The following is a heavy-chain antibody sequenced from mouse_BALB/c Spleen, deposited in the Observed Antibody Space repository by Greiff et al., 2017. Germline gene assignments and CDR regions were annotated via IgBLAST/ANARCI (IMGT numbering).Heavy chain of an antibody. CDR2: IWGDGST. D-gene: IGHD1-1*01. CDR1: GFSLTGYG. J-gene: IGHJ1*01. Sequence: QVQLQQSGPGLVAPSQSLSITCTVSGFSLTGYGVNWVRQPPGKGLEWLGMIWGDGSTDYNSALKSRLSISKDNSKSQVFLKMNSLQTDDTARYYCARIYYYGSSYGDWYFDVWGAGTTVTVSS. V-gene: IGHV2-6-7*01. CDR3: ARIYYYGSSYGDWYFDV.